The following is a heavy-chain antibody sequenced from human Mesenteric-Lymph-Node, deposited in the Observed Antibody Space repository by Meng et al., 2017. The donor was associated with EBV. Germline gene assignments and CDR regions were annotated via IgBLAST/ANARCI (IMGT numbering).Heavy chain of an antibody. Sequence: VQLLEAGGGFVQPGGSLRLSCAASGFTVSSYAIHWVRQGPGKGLEWVCIISGCADDTYYADSVKGRFTVSRDNSKNTVYLEMNTLRAEDTAVYHCVAGDFTGFFWGQGTLVTVSS. CDR2: ISGCADDT. V-gene: IGHV3-23*01. CDR1: GFTVSSYA. CDR3: VAGDFTGFF. D-gene: IGHD1-1*01. J-gene: IGHJ4*02.